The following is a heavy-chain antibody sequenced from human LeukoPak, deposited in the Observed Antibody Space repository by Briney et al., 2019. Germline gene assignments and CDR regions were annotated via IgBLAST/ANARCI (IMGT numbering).Heavy chain of an antibody. J-gene: IGHJ4*02. CDR1: GYIFTGFY. Sequence: ASVKVSCKTSGYIFTGFYTHWVRQAPGQGLEWLGWINPKTGATNYGQRFQGRVTMTTDTSASTAYMELARLRSDDTAIYYCAREWGSVAGTAGDQWDQGTLLTVSS. CDR2: INPKTGAT. V-gene: IGHV1-2*02. D-gene: IGHD6-19*01. CDR3: AREWGSVAGTAGDQ.